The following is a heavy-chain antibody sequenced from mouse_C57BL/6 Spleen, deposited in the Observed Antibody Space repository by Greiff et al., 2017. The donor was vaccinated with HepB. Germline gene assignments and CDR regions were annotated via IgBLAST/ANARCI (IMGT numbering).Heavy chain of an antibody. CDR1: GYTFTDYN. D-gene: IGHD1-1*01. Sequence: EVQLQQSGPELVKPGASVKMSCKASGYTFTDYNMHWVKQSHGKSLEWIGYINPNNGGTSYNQKFKGKATLTVNKSSSTAYMELRSLTSEDSAVYYCARSEDYYGSSYDAMDYWGQGTSVTVSS. CDR2: INPNNGGT. CDR3: ARSEDYYGSSYDAMDY. V-gene: IGHV1-22*01. J-gene: IGHJ4*01.